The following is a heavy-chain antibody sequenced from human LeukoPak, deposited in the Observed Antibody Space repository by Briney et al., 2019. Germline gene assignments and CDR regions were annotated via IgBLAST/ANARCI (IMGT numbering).Heavy chain of an antibody. CDR3: ARGCGGDCYYYYYGMDV. V-gene: IGHV4-34*01. Sequence: PSETLSLTCAVYGGSFSGYYWSWIRQPPGKGLEWIGEINHSGSTNYNPSLKSRVTVSVDTSKNQFSLKLSSVTAADTAVYYCARGCGGDCYYYYYGMDVWGQGTTVTVSS. J-gene: IGHJ6*02. CDR1: GGSFSGYY. D-gene: IGHD2-21*02. CDR2: INHSGST.